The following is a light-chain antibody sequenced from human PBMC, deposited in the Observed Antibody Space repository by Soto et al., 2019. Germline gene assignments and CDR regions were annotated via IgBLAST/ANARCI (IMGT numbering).Light chain of an antibody. Sequence: QSVLTQPASVSGSPGQSITISCPGTSSDVGGYNSVSWYQHHPGKAPKLMIYEVSNRPSGVSNRFSGSKSGNTASLTISGLQAEDEADYYCSSYTTSTSLYVFGTGTKV. CDR3: SSYTTSTSLYV. CDR1: SSDVGGYNS. V-gene: IGLV2-14*01. J-gene: IGLJ1*01. CDR2: EVS.